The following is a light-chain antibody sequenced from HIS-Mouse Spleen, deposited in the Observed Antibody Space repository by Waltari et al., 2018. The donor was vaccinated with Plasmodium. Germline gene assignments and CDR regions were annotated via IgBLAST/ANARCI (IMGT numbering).Light chain of an antibody. V-gene: IGKV3-15*01. J-gene: IGKJ1*01. CDR1: QSVSSN. Sequence: EIVMTQSPATLSVSPGERATLSCRASQSVSSNLAWYQQKPGQAPRLLIYGASTRATGIPARVSGRGSGTECTLTISSVRSEEFAVYYCQKYNNWPRGTFGQGTKVEIK. CDR2: GAS. CDR3: QKYNNWPRGT.